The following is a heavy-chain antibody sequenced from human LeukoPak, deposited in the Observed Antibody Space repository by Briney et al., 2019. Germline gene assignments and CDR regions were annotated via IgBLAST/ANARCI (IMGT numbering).Heavy chain of an antibody. CDR2: ISGSAVTT. CDR3: AKAFRGLREYYYYMDV. D-gene: IGHD3-16*01. V-gene: IGHV3-23*01. CDR1: GFTFSNYA. Sequence: GGSLRLSCAASGFTFSNYAMSWVRQAPGKGLEWVSAISGSAVTTYYGDSVKGRFTISRDNSKNTLYLQMNSLRAEDTAVYYCAKAFRGLREYYYYMDVWGKGTTVTVSS. J-gene: IGHJ6*03.